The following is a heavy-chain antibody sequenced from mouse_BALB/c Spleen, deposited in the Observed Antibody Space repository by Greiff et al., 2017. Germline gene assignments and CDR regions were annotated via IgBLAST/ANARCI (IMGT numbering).Heavy chain of an antibody. CDR1: GFSLTGYG. J-gene: IGHJ4*01. Sequence: VQLQQSGPGLVAPSQSLSITCTVSGFSLTGYGVNWVRQPPGKGLEWLGMIWGDGSTDYNSALKSRLSISKDNSKSQVFLKMNSLQTDDTARYYCARGPIYYDYSYAMDYWGQGTSVTVSS. V-gene: IGHV2-6-7*01. D-gene: IGHD2-4*01. CDR3: ARGPIYYDYSYAMDY. CDR2: IWGDGST.